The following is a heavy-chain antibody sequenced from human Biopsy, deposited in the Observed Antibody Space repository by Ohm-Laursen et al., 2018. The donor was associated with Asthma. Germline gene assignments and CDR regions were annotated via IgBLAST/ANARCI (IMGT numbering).Heavy chain of an antibody. V-gene: IGHV1-69*13. CDR2: IMTVFGTT. CDR3: ARCQVGYRSGWSLLLKKIYYSGMDV. CDR1: GGTFRNFA. J-gene: IGHJ6*02. Sequence: SVKVSCKAPGGTFRNFAISWVRQAPGQGLEWLGGIMTVFGTTNYAQKFQGRVTITADESTSTAYMEVTSLRSEDTAIYYCARCQVGYRSGWSLLLKKIYYSGMDVWGQGTAVTVSS. D-gene: IGHD6-19*01.